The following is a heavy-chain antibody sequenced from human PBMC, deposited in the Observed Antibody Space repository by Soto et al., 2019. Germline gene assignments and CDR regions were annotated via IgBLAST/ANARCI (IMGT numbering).Heavy chain of an antibody. CDR2: IIPIFGTA. D-gene: IGHD3-3*01. Sequence: QVQLVQSGAEVKKPGSSVKVSCKASGGTFSSYAISWVRQAPGQGLEWMGGIIPIFGTANYAQKFQGRVTITADESTSTAYVELSSLRSEDTAVYYCARLYYDFWSGYSQYNWFDPWGQGTLVTVSS. J-gene: IGHJ5*02. CDR1: GGTFSSYA. V-gene: IGHV1-69*01. CDR3: ARLYYDFWSGYSQYNWFDP.